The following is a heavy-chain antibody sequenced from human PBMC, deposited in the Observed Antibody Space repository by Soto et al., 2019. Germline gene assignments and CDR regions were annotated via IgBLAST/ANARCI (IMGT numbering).Heavy chain of an antibody. D-gene: IGHD6-13*01. CDR3: ARHNRYSSTWFEGWFDP. CDR2: IHPGDSDT. V-gene: IGHV5-51*01. Sequence: LGXSLKIYCQGSGYSFTNYWAGWLRQIPVRGLEWMGIIHPGDSDTRYSPFFQGQVTISADKSISTAYLQWSSLKASDTAMYYCARHNRYSSTWFEGWFDPWGQGTLVTVSS. J-gene: IGHJ5*02. CDR1: GYSFTNYW.